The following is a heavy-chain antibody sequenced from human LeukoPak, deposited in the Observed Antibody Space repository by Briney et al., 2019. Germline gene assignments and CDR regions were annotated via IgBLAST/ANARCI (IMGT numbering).Heavy chain of an antibody. J-gene: IGHJ4*02. Sequence: PSETLSLTCTVSGGSISSGGYYWSWIRQHPGKGLEWIGYIYYSGSTYYNPSLKSRVTISVDTSKNQFSLKLSSVTAADTAVYYCARDPMGSGSYKYYQRDYWGQGTLVTVSS. CDR3: ARDPMGSGSYKYYQRDY. V-gene: IGHV4-31*03. D-gene: IGHD3-10*01. CDR2: IYYSGST. CDR1: GGSISSGGYY.